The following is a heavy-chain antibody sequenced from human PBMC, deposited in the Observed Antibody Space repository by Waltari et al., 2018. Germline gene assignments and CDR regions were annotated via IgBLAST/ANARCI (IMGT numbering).Heavy chain of an antibody. J-gene: IGHJ4*02. D-gene: IGHD2-15*01. V-gene: IGHV3-23*04. CDR1: GFTFSSYA. CDR2: ISGSGGST. Sequence: EVQLVESGGGLVQPGGSLRLSCAASGFTFSSYAMSWVRQAPGKGLEWVSAISGSGGSTYYADSVEGRFTISRDNSKNTLYLQRNSLRAEDTAVYYCAKETTPEGCSGGSCYSGFDYWGQGTLVTVSS. CDR3: AKETTPEGCSGGSCYSGFDY.